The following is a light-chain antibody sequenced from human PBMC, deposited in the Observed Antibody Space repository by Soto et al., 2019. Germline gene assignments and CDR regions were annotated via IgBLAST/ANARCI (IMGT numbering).Light chain of an antibody. Sequence: SALTPPPSASGAPGQSVTIFFTGTSREACDYNYVSWYQQHPGKAPKLMIYEVSKRPSGVPDRFSGSKSGNTASLTVSGLQAEDEADYYCSSYAGINNFYVFGTGTKVTVL. J-gene: IGLJ1*01. CDR2: EVS. CDR1: SREACDYNY. V-gene: IGLV2-8*01. CDR3: SSYAGINNFYV.